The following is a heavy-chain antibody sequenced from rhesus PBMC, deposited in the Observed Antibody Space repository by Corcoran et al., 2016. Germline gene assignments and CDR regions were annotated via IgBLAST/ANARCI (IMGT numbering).Heavy chain of an antibody. CDR1: GGSISRRNW. Sequence: QVQLQESGPGLVTPPETLSLTGAASGGSISRRNWGSGPRQSPGKGLEWIGYIYGGSGSTSYNPSLKSRVTISTDTSKNQFSLKLSSVTAADTAVYYCARHVAFDFWGQGLRVTVSS. J-gene: IGHJ3*01. CDR2: IYGGSGST. CDR3: ARHVAFDF. V-gene: IGHV4S7*01.